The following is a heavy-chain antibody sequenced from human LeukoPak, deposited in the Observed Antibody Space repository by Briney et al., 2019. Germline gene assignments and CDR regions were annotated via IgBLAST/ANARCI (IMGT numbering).Heavy chain of an antibody. Sequence: SETLSLTCTVSGVSISSTSYYWTWIRQAPGKGLEWIGSIYHSGRTYYNPSLKSRVTTSVDTSKNQFSLKLSSVTAADTAVYYCARQTGSGLFSLPGGQGTLVTVSS. V-gene: IGHV4-39*01. D-gene: IGHD3-10*01. CDR3: ARQTGSGLFSLP. CDR1: GVSISSTSYY. J-gene: IGHJ4*02. CDR2: IYHSGRT.